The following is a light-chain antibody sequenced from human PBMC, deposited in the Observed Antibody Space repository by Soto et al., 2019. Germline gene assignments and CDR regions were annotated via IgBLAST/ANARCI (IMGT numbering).Light chain of an antibody. CDR2: AAS. Sequence: QVTQSPSSLSASVGDRVTITCRASQSISSYLNWYQHKPGKAPKLLIYAASSLQSGVPSRFSGSGSGTEFTLTISSLQPDDFATYYCQHYNSYSEAFGQGTKVDIK. CDR3: QHYNSYSEA. V-gene: IGKV1-9*01. J-gene: IGKJ1*01. CDR1: QSISSY.